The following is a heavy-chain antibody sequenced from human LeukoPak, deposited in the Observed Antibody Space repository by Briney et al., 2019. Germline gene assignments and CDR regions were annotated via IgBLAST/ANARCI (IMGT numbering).Heavy chain of an antibody. Sequence: GESLKISCKGSGYSFTSYWIGWVRQMPGKGPEWMGIIYPGDSDTRYSPSFQGQVTISADKSNSTAYLQWSSLKASDTAMYYCARHACLSSTSCYYYYGMDVWGQGTTVTVPS. V-gene: IGHV5-51*01. CDR3: ARHACLSSTSCYYYYGMDV. D-gene: IGHD2-2*01. J-gene: IGHJ6*02. CDR2: IYPGDSDT. CDR1: GYSFTSYW.